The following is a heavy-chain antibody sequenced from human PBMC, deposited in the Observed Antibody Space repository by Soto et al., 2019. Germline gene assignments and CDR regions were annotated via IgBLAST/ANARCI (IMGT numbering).Heavy chain of an antibody. D-gene: IGHD6-19*01. Sequence: GGSLRLSCAASGFTFSTYAMSWVRQAPGKGLEWVSAISGSGGSTYYADSVKGRFTISRDNSKNTLYLQMNSLRAEDTAVYYCAKVPRIGIAVAGVFDYWGQGTLVTVS. CDR2: ISGSGGST. J-gene: IGHJ4*02. CDR1: GFTFSTYA. V-gene: IGHV3-23*01. CDR3: AKVPRIGIAVAGVFDY.